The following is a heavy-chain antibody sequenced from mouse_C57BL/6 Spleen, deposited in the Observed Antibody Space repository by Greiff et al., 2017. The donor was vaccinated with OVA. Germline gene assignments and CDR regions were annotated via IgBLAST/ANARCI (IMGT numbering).Heavy chain of an antibody. D-gene: IGHD2-1*01. V-gene: IGHV1-76*01. CDR3: ARQGDGNFGYFNV. CDR2: IYPGSGNT. CDR1: GYTFTDYY. Sequence: QVQLQQSGAELVRPGASVKLSCKASGYTFTDYYINWVKQRPGQGLEWIARIYPGSGNTYYNEKFKGKATLTAEKSSSTTYMQLSSLTSEDSAVYFWARQGDGNFGYFNVWGTGTTVTVSS. J-gene: IGHJ1*03.